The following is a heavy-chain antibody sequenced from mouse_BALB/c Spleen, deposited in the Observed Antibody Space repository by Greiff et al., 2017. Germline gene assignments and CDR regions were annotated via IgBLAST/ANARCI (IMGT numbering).Heavy chain of an antibody. CDR1: GFSLTSYG. D-gene: IGHD2-2*01. CDR2: IWAGGST. CDR3: ARDLLWLRHGFAY. Sequence: QVQLQQSGPGLVAPSQSLSITCTVSGFSLTSYGVHWVRQPPGKGLEWLGVIWAGGSTNYNSALMSRLSISKDNSKSQVFLKMNSLQTDDTAMYYCARDLLWLRHGFAYWGQGTLVTVSA. V-gene: IGHV2-9*02. J-gene: IGHJ3*01.